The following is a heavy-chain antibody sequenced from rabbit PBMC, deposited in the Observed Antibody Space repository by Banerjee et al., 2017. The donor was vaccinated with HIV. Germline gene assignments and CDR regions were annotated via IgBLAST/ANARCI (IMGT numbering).Heavy chain of an antibody. V-gene: IGHV1S40*01. CDR2: IYTSIGNT. CDR3: ARRDGGGGDFNL. D-gene: IGHD2-1*01. Sequence: QSLEESGGDLVKPGASLTLTCKASGLDFSSSYYMCWVRQAPGKGLEWIACIYTSIGNTWYASWVNGRFTISKTSSTTVDLKMTSLTVADTATYFCARRDGGGGDFNLWGPGTLVTVS. J-gene: IGHJ4*01. CDR1: GLDFSSSYY.